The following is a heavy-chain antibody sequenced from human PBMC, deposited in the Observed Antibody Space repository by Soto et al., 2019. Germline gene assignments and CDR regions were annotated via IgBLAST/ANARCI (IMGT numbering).Heavy chain of an antibody. V-gene: IGHV3-30-3*01. CDR3: AGDSFITMVRGGHFYFYGMDV. Sequence: QVHLVESGGGVVHPGRSLRLSCAASGFTFSDYAIHWVRQAPGKGLEWVAVISFDGSNKYFADSVKGRFTISRDNSKDTLYLQMNSLRAEDTALYYCAGDSFITMVRGGHFYFYGMDVWGQGTTVIVSS. D-gene: IGHD3-10*01. CDR2: ISFDGSNK. J-gene: IGHJ6*02. CDR1: GFTFSDYA.